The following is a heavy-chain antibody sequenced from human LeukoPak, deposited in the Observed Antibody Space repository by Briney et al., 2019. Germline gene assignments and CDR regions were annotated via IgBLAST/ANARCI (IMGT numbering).Heavy chain of an antibody. V-gene: IGHV1-2*02. D-gene: IGHD1-26*01. CDR3: ARDLAMYSPDLDY. Sequence: ASVKVSCKASGYTFTNYYLHWVRQAPGHGLEWMGWINPKTGVTKYAQNFQGRVTMTRDTSINTAYMEVSTLRSGTRAVFYCARDLAMYSPDLDYWGQGTLVTVSS. CDR1: GYTFTNYY. J-gene: IGHJ4*02. CDR2: INPKTGVT.